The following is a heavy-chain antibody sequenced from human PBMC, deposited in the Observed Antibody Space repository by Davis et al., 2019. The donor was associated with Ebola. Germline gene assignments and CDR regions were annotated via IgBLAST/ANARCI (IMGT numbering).Heavy chain of an antibody. Sequence: GGSLRLSCAASGFTFSSYSMNWVRQAPGKGLEWVSYISSSSSTIYYADSVKGRFTISRDNAKNSLYLQMNSLRAEDTAVYYCARDGTYYDFWSGYYTTYYGMDVWGQGTTVTVSS. CDR1: GFTFSSYS. D-gene: IGHD3-3*01. V-gene: IGHV3-48*04. CDR2: ISSSSSTI. J-gene: IGHJ6*02. CDR3: ARDGTYYDFWSGYYTTYYGMDV.